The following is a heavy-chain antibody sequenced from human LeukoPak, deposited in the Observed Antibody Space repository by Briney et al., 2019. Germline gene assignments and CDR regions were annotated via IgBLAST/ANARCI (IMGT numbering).Heavy chain of an antibody. J-gene: IGHJ4*02. D-gene: IGHD3-22*01. CDR3: ARECGNSDNSGYCFDF. CDR1: GPSITSYY. Sequence: SETLSLTCTVSGPSITSYYWNWIRQPPGKGLEWIGEINHSGSTNYNPSLKSRVSISLDTSKNQFSLKLTSVTAADTAVYYCARECGNSDNSGYCFDFWGQGTLVTVSS. CDR2: INHSGST. V-gene: IGHV4-34*01.